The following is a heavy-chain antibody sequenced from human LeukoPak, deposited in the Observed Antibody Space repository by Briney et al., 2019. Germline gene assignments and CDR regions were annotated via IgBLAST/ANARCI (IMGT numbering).Heavy chain of an antibody. CDR3: ASTINWGPPYDY. V-gene: IGHV4-39*07. Sequence: PSETLSLTCTVSGGSISSGSYYWSWIRQPPGKGLEWIGEINHSGSTNYNPSLKSRVTISVDTSKNQFSLKLSSVTAADTAVYYCASTINWGPPYDYWGQGTLVTVSS. CDR1: GGSISSGSYY. CDR2: INHSGST. J-gene: IGHJ4*02. D-gene: IGHD7-27*01.